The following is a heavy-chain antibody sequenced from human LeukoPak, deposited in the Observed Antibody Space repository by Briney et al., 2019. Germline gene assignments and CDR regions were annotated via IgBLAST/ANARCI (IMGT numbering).Heavy chain of an antibody. J-gene: IGHJ6*03. CDR2: ISAYNGNT. Sequence: GASVKVSCKASGYTFTSYGISWVRQAPGQGLEWMGWISAYNGNTNYAQKLQGRVTMTTDTSTSTAYMELSSLRSEDTAVYYCARRLFRGSSSSSYYYYYYMDVWGKGTTVTVSS. D-gene: IGHD6-6*01. V-gene: IGHV1-18*01. CDR1: GYTFTSYG. CDR3: ARRLFRGSSSSSYYYYYYMDV.